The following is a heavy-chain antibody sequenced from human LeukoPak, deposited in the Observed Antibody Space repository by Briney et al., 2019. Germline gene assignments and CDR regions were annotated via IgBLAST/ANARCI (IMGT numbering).Heavy chain of an antibody. D-gene: IGHD3-9*01. Sequence: ASVKVSCKASGYTFTSYGISWVRQAPGQGLEWTGWISAYNGNTNYAQKFQGRVTMTTDTSTSTAYMELRSLRSDDTAVYYCARLCYDILTGYYSADYWGQGTLVTVSS. CDR1: GYTFTSYG. CDR3: ARLCYDILTGYYSADY. CDR2: ISAYNGNT. V-gene: IGHV1-18*04. J-gene: IGHJ4*02.